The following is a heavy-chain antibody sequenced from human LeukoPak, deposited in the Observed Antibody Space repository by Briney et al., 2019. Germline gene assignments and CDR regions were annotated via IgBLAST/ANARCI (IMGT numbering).Heavy chain of an antibody. V-gene: IGHV4-34*01. CDR1: GGSFSGYY. CDR3: ARAPVMIPFGGVPVRVWFDP. Sequence: SETLSLTCAVYGGSFSGYYWSWIRQPPGKGPEWIGEINHSGSTNYNPSLKSRVTISVDTSKNQFSLKLSSVTAADTALYYCARAPVMIPFGGVPVRVWFDPWGQGTLVTVSS. CDR2: INHSGST. J-gene: IGHJ5*02. D-gene: IGHD3-16*01.